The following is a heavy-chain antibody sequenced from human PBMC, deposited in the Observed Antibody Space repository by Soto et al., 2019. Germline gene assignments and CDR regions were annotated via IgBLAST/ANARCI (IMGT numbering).Heavy chain of an antibody. D-gene: IGHD3-9*01. J-gene: IGHJ4*02. CDR3: ARDMGSVYDILTGYSFDY. CDR1: GDTFTSYG. Sequence: GASVKVCCKACGDTFTSYGISWVRQAPGQGLEWMGIINPSGGSTSYAQKLQGRVTMTRDTSTSTVYMELSSLRSEDTAVYYCARDMGSVYDILTGYSFDYWGQRTLVTVSS. V-gene: IGHV1-46*03. CDR2: INPSGGST.